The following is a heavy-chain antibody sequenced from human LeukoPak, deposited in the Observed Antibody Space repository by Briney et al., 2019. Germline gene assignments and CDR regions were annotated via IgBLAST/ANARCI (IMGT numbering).Heavy chain of an antibody. CDR2: INPSGGST. Sequence: ASVKVSCKASGYTFTSYYMHWVRQAPGQGLEWMGIINPSGGSTSYAQKFQGRVTMTRDTYTCTVYMELSSLRSEDTAVYYCARDRVAGTRAFDIWGQGTMVTVSS. D-gene: IGHD6-19*01. CDR3: ARDRVAGTRAFDI. J-gene: IGHJ3*02. CDR1: GYTFTSYY. V-gene: IGHV1-46*01.